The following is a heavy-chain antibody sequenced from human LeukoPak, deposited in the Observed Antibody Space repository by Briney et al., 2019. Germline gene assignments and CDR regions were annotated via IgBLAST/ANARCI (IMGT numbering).Heavy chain of an antibody. Sequence: ASVKVSCKASGGTFSSYAISWVRQAPGQGLEWMGGIIPIFGTANYAQKFQGRVTITADESTSTAYMELSSLRSEDTAVYYCARDRGRDGYIWTLVYFDYWGQGTLVTVSS. D-gene: IGHD5-24*01. CDR1: GGTFSSYA. CDR2: IIPIFGTA. V-gene: IGHV1-69*13. CDR3: ARDRGRDGYIWTLVYFDY. J-gene: IGHJ4*02.